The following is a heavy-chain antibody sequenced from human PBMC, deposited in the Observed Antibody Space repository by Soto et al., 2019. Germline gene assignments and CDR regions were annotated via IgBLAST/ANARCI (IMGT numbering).Heavy chain of an antibody. CDR1: GFTFSNYT. D-gene: IGHD6-19*01. CDR3: ARETLAVAGATYYGMDV. J-gene: IGHJ6*02. Sequence: GGSLRLSCAASGFTFSNYTMHWVRQAPGKGLEWVALISYDEIDKYFADAVKGRFTISRDNSKNTLYLQMDSLRSEDTAVYYCARETLAVAGATYYGMDVWGQGTTVTVSS. CDR2: ISYDEIDK. V-gene: IGHV3-30*04.